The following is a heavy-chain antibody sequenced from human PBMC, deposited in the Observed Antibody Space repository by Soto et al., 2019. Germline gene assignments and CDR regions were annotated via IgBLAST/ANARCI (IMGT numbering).Heavy chain of an antibody. CDR3: VKDRYVEY. Sequence: GGSLRLSCSASGFTFSPFAMHWVRQAPGKTLEYVSSISGDGSTTYYADSVKGRFTISRDNSKNTLYLQMSSLRTEDTAEYYCVKDRYVEYWGRGTLVTVSS. D-gene: IGHD1-1*01. CDR1: GFTFSPFA. J-gene: IGHJ4*02. CDR2: ISGDGSTT. V-gene: IGHV3-64D*06.